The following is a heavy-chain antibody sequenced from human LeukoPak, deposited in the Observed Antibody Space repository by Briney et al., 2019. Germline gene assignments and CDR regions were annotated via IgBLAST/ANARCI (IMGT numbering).Heavy chain of an antibody. CDR3: VREPGPGYFDY. D-gene: IGHD6-13*01. V-gene: IGHV3-23*01. Sequence: GGSLRLSCAASGFTFSSSAMSWVRQAQGKGLEWVSAISNNGGYTYYADSVKGRFTISRDNSRNTLYLQMNSLRAEDTAVYYCVREPGPGYFDYWGQGTLVTVSS. CDR1: GFTFSSSA. J-gene: IGHJ4*02. CDR2: ISNNGGYT.